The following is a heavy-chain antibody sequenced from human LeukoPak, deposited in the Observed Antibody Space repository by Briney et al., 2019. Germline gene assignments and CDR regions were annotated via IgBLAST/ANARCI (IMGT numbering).Heavy chain of an antibody. CDR2: INPSGGST. J-gene: IGHJ5*02. Sequence: ASVKVSCTASGYTFTSYYMHWVRQAPGQGLEWMGIINPSGGSTSYAQKFQGRVTMTRDTSTSTVYMELSSLRSEDTAVYYCARDGPQRAYYYGSGSSNWFDPWGQGTLVTVSS. CDR3: ARDGPQRAYYYGSGSSNWFDP. CDR1: GYTFTSYY. V-gene: IGHV1-46*01. D-gene: IGHD3-10*01.